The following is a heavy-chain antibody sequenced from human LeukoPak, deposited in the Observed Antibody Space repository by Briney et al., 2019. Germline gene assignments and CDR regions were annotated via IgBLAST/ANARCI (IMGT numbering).Heavy chain of an antibody. J-gene: IGHJ6*02. CDR1: GFTFSSYE. CDR2: ISSSGRTI. Sequence: PGGSPRLSCAASGFTFSSYEMNWVRQAPGKGLEWISYISSSGRTIYYADSVKGRFTISRDNAKNSLYLQMNSLRVEDTAVYYCARGSLTGEYGMDVWGQGTTVTVSS. D-gene: IGHD1-20*01. V-gene: IGHV3-48*03. CDR3: ARGSLTGEYGMDV.